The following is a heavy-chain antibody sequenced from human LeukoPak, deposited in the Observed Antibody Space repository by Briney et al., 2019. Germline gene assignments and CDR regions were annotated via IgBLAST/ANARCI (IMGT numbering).Heavy chain of an antibody. CDR2: INCDGSST. J-gene: IGHJ5*02. CDR3: VRPSSSTIT. CDR1: GFTFSGYW. V-gene: IGHV3-74*01. Sequence: HPGGSLRLSCAASGFTFSGYWMHWVRQAPGKGPVWVLRINCDGSSTSYADSVKGRFTISRDNPKNALSLQMNSLRAEDTGVYYCVRPSSSTITWGQGTLVTVSS. D-gene: IGHD2-2*01.